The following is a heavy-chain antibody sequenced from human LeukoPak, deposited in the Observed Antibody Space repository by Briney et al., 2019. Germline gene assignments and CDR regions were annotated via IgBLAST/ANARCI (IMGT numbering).Heavy chain of an antibody. CDR2: IYYSGST. D-gene: IGHD4-11*01. J-gene: IGHJ4*02. CDR1: GGSISSSSYY. Sequence: SQTLSLTCTVSGGSISSSSYYWGWIRQPPGKGLEWIGSIYYSGSTYYNPSLKSRVTISVDTSKNQFSLKLSSVTAADTAVYYCAGSYSNYEDYWGQGTLVTVSS. CDR3: AGSYSNYEDY. V-gene: IGHV4-39*01.